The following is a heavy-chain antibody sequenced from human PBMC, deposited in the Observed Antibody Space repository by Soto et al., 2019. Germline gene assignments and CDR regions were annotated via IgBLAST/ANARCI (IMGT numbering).Heavy chain of an antibody. CDR3: ARGTILVTGAIDL. D-gene: IGHD2-15*01. CDR2: IWSDGNSE. V-gene: IGHV3-33*01. CDR1: GFSVSSYG. Sequence: GGSLRLSCVASGFSVSSYGMHWVRQAPGKGLEWVAVIWSDGNSEDDAASVKGRFTISRDTSKNTLYLQMNSLRAEDTALYYCARGTILVTGAIDLWGQGTLVTVSS. J-gene: IGHJ4*02.